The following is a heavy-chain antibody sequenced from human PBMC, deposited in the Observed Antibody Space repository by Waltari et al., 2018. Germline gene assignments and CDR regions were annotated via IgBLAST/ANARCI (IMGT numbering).Heavy chain of an antibody. D-gene: IGHD4-17*01. CDR2: INWNGGST. CDR1: FDDYG. Sequence: FDDYGMSWVRQAPGKGLEWVSGINWNGGSTGYADSVKGRFTISRDNAKNSLYLQMNSLGAEDTALYYCARAWDYGDFDYWGQGTLVTVSS. CDR3: ARAWDYGDFDY. V-gene: IGHV3-20*03. J-gene: IGHJ4*02.